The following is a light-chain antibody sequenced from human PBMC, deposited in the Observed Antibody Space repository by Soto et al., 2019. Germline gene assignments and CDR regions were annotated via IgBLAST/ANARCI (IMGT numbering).Light chain of an antibody. J-gene: IGKJ3*01. Sequence: DIQMTQSPSTLSGSVGDRVTITCRASQTISSWLAWYQQKPGKAPKLLIYKASTLKSGVPSRFSGSGSGTDFTLSIGSLQPEDFATYFCQQSYTTPFTFGPGTKVDIK. V-gene: IGKV1-5*03. CDR2: KAS. CDR3: QQSYTTPFT. CDR1: QTISSW.